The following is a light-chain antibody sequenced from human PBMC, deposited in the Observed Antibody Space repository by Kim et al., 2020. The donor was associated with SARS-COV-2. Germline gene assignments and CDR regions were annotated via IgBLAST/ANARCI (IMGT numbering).Light chain of an antibody. J-gene: IGKJ1*01. Sequence: ASGGDRGTISCRGSQSMSNHLSWYQQKPGNAPKLLIYGASSWQSGVPARFSGSGSWTDFTLTISSLQPEDFATYYCQQGFSFPFTFGQGTKVDIK. CDR1: QSMSNH. V-gene: IGKV1-39*01. CDR3: QQGFSFPFT. CDR2: GAS.